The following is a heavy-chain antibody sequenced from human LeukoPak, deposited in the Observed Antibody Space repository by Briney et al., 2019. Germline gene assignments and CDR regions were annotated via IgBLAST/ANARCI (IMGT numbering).Heavy chain of an antibody. CDR3: ARGGSGSYYYHDAFDI. CDR1: GYTFTSYG. Sequence: AAVKVSCKASGYTFTSYGISWVRQAPGQGLEWMGWISAYNGNTNYAQKLQGRVTMTTDTSTSTAYMELRSLRSDDTAVYYCARGGSGSYYYHDAFDIWGQGTMVTVSS. V-gene: IGHV1-18*01. J-gene: IGHJ3*02. CDR2: ISAYNGNT. D-gene: IGHD1-26*01.